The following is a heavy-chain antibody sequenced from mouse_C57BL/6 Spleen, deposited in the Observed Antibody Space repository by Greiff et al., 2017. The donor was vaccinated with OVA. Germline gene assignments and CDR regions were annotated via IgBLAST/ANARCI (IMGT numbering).Heavy chain of an antibody. J-gene: IGHJ4*01. CDR3: ARGDYGSSPLYAMDY. Sequence: VQLQQSGAELARPGASVKLSCKASGYTFTSYGISWVKQRTGQGLEWIGEIYPRSGNTYYNEKFKGKATLTADKSSSTAYMELRSLTSEDSAVYFCARGDYGSSPLYAMDYWGQGTSVTVSS. CDR1: GYTFTSYG. V-gene: IGHV1-81*01. D-gene: IGHD1-1*01. CDR2: IYPRSGNT.